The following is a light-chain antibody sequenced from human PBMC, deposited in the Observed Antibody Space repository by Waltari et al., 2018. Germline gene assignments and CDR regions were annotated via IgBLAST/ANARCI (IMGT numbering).Light chain of an antibody. CDR2: NDV. CDR3: VGWDGSLRAYV. J-gene: IGLJ1*01. Sequence: QPVLTQPPSASGTPGQRVTISCSGSSPNLGNDNVYWYQQLPGKAPKLLIYNDVQRPSGVPDRFSGSKSGTSASLAISGLRSKDEADYYCVGWDGSLRAYVFGTGTMLTVL. CDR1: SPNLGNDN. V-gene: IGLV1-47*01.